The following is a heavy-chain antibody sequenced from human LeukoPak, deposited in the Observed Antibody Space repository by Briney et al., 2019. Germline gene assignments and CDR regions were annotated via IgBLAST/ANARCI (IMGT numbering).Heavy chain of an antibody. Sequence: SVKVSCKASGGTLRRHTITWVRQAPGQGLEWMGRIIPMMGIANYAQKFQGRVTITADTSTDTAYMDLISLRPEDTAVYYCASRSHKTIVGADTREVGDYWGQGTLVTVSS. CDR3: ASRSHKTIVGADTREVGDY. V-gene: IGHV1-69*02. J-gene: IGHJ4*02. CDR1: GGTLRRHT. D-gene: IGHD6-19*01. CDR2: IIPMMGIA.